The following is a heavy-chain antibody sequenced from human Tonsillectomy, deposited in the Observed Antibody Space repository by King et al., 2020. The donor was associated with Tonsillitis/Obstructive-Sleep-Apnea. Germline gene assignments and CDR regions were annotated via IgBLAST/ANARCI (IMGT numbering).Heavy chain of an antibody. CDR3: AREVATITRLFNY. Sequence: VQLVESGGGLVQPGGSLRLSCAASGFTFSSYWMSWVRQAPGKGLEWVANIKQDGSEKYYVDSVKARFTISRDNAENSLYLQMNSLRAEDTAVYYCAREVATITRLFNYWGQGTLVTVSS. D-gene: IGHD5-12*01. J-gene: IGHJ4*02. CDR2: IKQDGSEK. CDR1: GFTFSSYW. V-gene: IGHV3-7*04.